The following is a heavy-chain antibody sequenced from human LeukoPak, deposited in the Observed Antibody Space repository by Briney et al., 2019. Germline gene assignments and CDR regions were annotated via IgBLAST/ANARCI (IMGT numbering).Heavy chain of an antibody. Sequence: ASVKVSCKASGYTFTSYDINWVRQATGQGLEWMGWMNPNSGNTAYAQKFQGRVTMTRDSSVSTAYMELSSLRSEDTAVYYCARGSIGFDPWGQGTLVTVSS. D-gene: IGHD6-6*01. J-gene: IGHJ5*02. CDR2: MNPNSGNT. V-gene: IGHV1-8*01. CDR1: GYTFTSYD. CDR3: ARGSIGFDP.